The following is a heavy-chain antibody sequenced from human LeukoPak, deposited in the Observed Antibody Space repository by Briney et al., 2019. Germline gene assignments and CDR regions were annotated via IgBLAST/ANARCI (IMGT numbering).Heavy chain of an antibody. D-gene: IGHD2-2*01. Sequence: ASVKVSCKVSGYTLTELSMHWVRQAPGQGLERMGIINPSGGSTSYAQKFQGRVTMTRDTSTSTVYMELSSLRSEDTAVYYCASSIVVVPAAPFDYWGQGTLVTVSS. CDR1: GYTLTELS. CDR2: INPSGGST. V-gene: IGHV1-46*01. J-gene: IGHJ4*02. CDR3: ASSIVVVPAAPFDY.